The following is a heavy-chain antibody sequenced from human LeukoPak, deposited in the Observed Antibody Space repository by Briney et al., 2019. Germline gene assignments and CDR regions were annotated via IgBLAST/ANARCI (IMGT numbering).Heavy chain of an antibody. J-gene: IGHJ6*03. V-gene: IGHV4-39*01. D-gene: IGHD1-26*01. CDR3: ARHRSPYYMDV. CDR2: IYYSGSP. CDR1: RGSISSSSYY. Sequence: SETLSLTCTVSRGSISSSSYYWGWIRQPPGKGLEWIASIYYSGSPYYNASLKSRVTISVDTSKNQFSLKLSSVTAADTAVYYCARHRSPYYMDVWGKGTTVTISS.